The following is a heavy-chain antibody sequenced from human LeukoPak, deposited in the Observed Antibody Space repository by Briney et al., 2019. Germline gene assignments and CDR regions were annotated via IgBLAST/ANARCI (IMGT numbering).Heavy chain of an antibody. Sequence: ASVKVSCKGSGYTFTSYYMHWVRQAPGQGLEWMGIINPSGGSTSYAQKFQGRVTMTRDTSTSTVYMELSSLRSEDTAVYYCARTIIPYYYYYGMDVWGQGTTVTVSS. CDR3: ARTIIPYYYYYGMDV. CDR1: GYTFTSYY. D-gene: IGHD3-3*01. CDR2: INPSGGST. V-gene: IGHV1-46*01. J-gene: IGHJ6*02.